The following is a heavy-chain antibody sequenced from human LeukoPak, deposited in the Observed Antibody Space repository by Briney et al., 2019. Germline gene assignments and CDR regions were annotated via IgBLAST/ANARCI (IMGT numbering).Heavy chain of an antibody. CDR1: GGSFSGYY. CDR2: INHSGNT. J-gene: IGHJ6*03. Sequence: TETLSLTCAVYGGSFSGYYWNWIRQPPGKGLEWIGGINHSGNTNYNPSLKSRVTISVDTSKNQFSLKLSSVTAADTAVYYCARGGYGSGWDYMDVWGKGTTVTVSS. CDR3: ARGGYGSGWDYMDV. V-gene: IGHV4-34*01. D-gene: IGHD3-10*01.